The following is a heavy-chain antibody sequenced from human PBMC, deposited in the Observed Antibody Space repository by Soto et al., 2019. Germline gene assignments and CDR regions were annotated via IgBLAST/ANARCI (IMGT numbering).Heavy chain of an antibody. D-gene: IGHD6-13*01. CDR3: XKDQGAAADTNAFDI. Sequence: EVQLVESGGGLVQPGRSLRLSCAASGFTFDDYAMHWVRQAPGKGLEWVSGISWNSGSIGYADSVKGRFTISRDNAKNSLYLQMNSLRAEDTXXXXXXKDQGAAADTNAFDIWGQGTMVTVXS. CDR1: GFTFDDYA. V-gene: IGHV3-9*01. J-gene: IGHJ3*02. CDR2: ISWNSGSI.